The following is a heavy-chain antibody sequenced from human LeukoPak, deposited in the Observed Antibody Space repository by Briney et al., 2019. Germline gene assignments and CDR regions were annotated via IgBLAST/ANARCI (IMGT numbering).Heavy chain of an antibody. Sequence: GGSLRLSCAASGFPFTMFGMNWVRQAPGKGLQWVSYIDGNSGIKYYADSVQGRFTISRDNAQDSVFLQMTSLRVDDTAVYYCARDGVVVPAALPATAGMDVWGKGTTVTVSS. D-gene: IGHD2-2*01. CDR1: GFPFTMFG. CDR2: IDGNSGIK. V-gene: IGHV3-48*01. CDR3: ARDGVVVPAALPATAGMDV. J-gene: IGHJ6*03.